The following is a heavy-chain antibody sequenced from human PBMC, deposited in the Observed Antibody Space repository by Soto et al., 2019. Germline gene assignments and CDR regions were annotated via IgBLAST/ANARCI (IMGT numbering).Heavy chain of an antibody. CDR3: ARADDREDYGDYPAYYSYGMDV. CDR2: ISSSGSTI. D-gene: IGHD4-17*01. J-gene: IGHJ6*02. CDR1: GFTFSDYY. Sequence: QVQLVESGGGLVKPGGSLRLSCAASGFTFSDYYMSWIRQAPGKGLEWVSYISSSGSTIYYADSVKGRFTISRDNAKNSLYRQMNSLRAEDTAVYYCARADDREDYGDYPAYYSYGMDVWGQGTTVTVSS. V-gene: IGHV3-11*01.